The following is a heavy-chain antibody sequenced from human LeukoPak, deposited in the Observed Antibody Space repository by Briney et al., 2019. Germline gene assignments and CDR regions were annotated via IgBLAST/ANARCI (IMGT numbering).Heavy chain of an antibody. CDR3: SREDY. CDR1: GYTFTGYY. Sequence: ASVKVSCKASGYTFTGYYLHWVRQAPGQGLEWVGWINPNSGGTNFAQKFQGRVTMTRDTSISTVYMELSGLRSDDTAVYYCSREDYWGQGTLVTVSS. V-gene: IGHV1-2*02. J-gene: IGHJ4*02. CDR2: INPNSGGT.